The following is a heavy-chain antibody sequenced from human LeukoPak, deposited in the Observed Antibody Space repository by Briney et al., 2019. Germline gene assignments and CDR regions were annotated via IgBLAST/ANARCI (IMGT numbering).Heavy chain of an antibody. J-gene: IGHJ4*02. CDR2: VSISSGTI. Sequence: GGSLRLSCAASGFTVSSNYMSWVRQAPGKGLEWVSFVSISSGTIYYADSVKGRFSISRDNAKSSLDLQMNSLRAEDTAVYYCARAMSTFGGVRNYFDSWGQGTLVTVSS. V-gene: IGHV3-48*04. D-gene: IGHD3-16*01. CDR1: GFTVSSNY. CDR3: ARAMSTFGGVRNYFDS.